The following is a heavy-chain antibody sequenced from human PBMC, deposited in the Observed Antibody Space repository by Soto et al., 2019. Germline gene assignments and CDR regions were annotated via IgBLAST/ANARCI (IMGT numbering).Heavy chain of an antibody. CDR3: ATERDSCSGGSCYGMDV. CDR2: ISSSGSTI. D-gene: IGHD2-15*01. CDR1: GFTFSSYE. V-gene: IGHV3-48*03. Sequence: PGGSLRLSCAASGFTFSSYEMNWVRQAPGKGLEWVSYISSSGSTIYYADSVKGRFTISRDNAKNSLYLQMNSLRAEDTAVYYCATERDSCSGGSCYGMDVWGQGTTVTVSS. J-gene: IGHJ6*02.